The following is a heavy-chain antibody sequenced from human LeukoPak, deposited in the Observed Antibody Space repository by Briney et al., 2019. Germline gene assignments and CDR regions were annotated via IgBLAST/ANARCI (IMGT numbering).Heavy chain of an antibody. Sequence: ASVKVSCKASGYTFSDYYIHWVRQAPGQGLEWMGWIDPKNGGTMSAQKFQGRVTMTRDTSIRTAYMELSRLRSDDTAEYYCARGRLSGSGSYWGQGALVIVSS. J-gene: IGHJ4*02. V-gene: IGHV1-2*02. CDR1: GYTFSDYY. D-gene: IGHD1-26*01. CDR2: IDPKNGGT. CDR3: ARGRLSGSGSY.